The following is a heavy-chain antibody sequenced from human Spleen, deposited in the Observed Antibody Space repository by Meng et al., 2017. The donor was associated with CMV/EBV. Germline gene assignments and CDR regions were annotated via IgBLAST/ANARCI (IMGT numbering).Heavy chain of an antibody. V-gene: IGHV4-34*01. CDR1: GGSFSGYY. D-gene: IGHD3-10*01. J-gene: IGHJ4*02. CDR2: INHSGST. Sequence: QVQLQQWGAGLLKPSETLSLTGAVDGGSFSGYYWSWIRQPPGKGLEWIGEINHSGSTNYNPSLKSRVTISVDTSKNQFSLKLSSVTAADTAVYYCARDLPYENYYGSGSYPDYWGQGTLVTVSS. CDR3: ARDLPYENYYGSGSYPDY.